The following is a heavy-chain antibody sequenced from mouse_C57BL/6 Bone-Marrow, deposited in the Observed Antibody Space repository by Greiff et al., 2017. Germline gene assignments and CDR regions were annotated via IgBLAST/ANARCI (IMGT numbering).Heavy chain of an antibody. J-gene: IGHJ3*01. Sequence: VQLKESGAELVRPGASVKLSCTASGFNIKDDYMHWVKQRPEQGLEWIGWIDPENGDTEYASKFQGKATITADTSSNTAYLQLSSLTSEDTAVYYCTTWNYGSSYGAYWGQGTLVTVSA. V-gene: IGHV14-4*01. CDR1: GFNIKDDY. D-gene: IGHD1-1*01. CDR2: IDPENGDT. CDR3: TTWNYGSSYGAY.